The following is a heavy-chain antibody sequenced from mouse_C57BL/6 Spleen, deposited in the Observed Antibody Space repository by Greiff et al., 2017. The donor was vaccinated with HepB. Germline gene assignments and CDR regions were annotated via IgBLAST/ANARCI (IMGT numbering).Heavy chain of an antibody. CDR1: GYAFSSSW. J-gene: IGHJ1*03. CDR2: IYPGDGDT. CDR3: ARQDSSYFDV. Sequence: QVQLQQSGLELVKPGASVKISCKASGYAFSSSWMNWVKQRPGKGLEWIGRIYPGDGDTNYNGKFKGKATLTADKSSSTAYMQLSSLTSEDSAVYFCARQDSSYFDVWGTGTTVTVSS. V-gene: IGHV1-82*01.